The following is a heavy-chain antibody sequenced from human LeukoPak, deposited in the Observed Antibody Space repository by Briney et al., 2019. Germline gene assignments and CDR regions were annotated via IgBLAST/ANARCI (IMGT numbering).Heavy chain of an antibody. V-gene: IGHV1-2*02. Sequence: ASVKVSCKASGYTFTGYYMHWVRQAPGQGLEWMGWINPNSGGTNYAQKFQGRVTMTRDTSIGTAYMELRSLRSDDTAVYYCARVGPPHYYDTKGWFDPWGQGTLVTVSS. J-gene: IGHJ5*02. CDR1: GYTFTGYY. CDR3: ARVGPPHYYDTKGWFDP. CDR2: INPNSGGT. D-gene: IGHD3-22*01.